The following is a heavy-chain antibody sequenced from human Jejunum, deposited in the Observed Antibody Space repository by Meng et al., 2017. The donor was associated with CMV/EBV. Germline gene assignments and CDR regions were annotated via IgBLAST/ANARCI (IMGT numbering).Heavy chain of an antibody. CDR2: IRSKTYGGTT. D-gene: IGHD1-26*01. J-gene: IGHJ6*02. Sequence: TVVDYYLSWVRQAPGKGLEWVGFIRSKTYGGTTEYAASVTGRFTISRDDSKNIAYLQMNSLETEDTAVYYCTSRVGATPSYYGMDVWGQGTTVTVSS. CDR3: TSRVGATPSYYGMDV. CDR1: TVVDYY. V-gene: IGHV3-49*04.